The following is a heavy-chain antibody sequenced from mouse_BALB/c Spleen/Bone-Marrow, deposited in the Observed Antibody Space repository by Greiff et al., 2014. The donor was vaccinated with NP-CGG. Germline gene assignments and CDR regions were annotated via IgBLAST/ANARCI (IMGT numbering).Heavy chain of an antibody. CDR1: GYSITSDYA. J-gene: IGHJ3*01. CDR3: AYGYDLAWFAY. Sequence: EVMLVESGPGLVKPSQSLSLTCTVTGYSITSDYAWNWIRQFPGNKLEWMGYISYSGSTSYNPSLKSRISITRDTSKNQFFLQLNSVATEDTATYYCAYGYDLAWFAYWGQGTLVTVSA. V-gene: IGHV3-2*02. D-gene: IGHD2-2*01. CDR2: ISYSGST.